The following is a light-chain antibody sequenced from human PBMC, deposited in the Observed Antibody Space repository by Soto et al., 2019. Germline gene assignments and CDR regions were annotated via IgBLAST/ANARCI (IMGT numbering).Light chain of an antibody. CDR1: SSNIGNNF. CDR3: GTWDSSLSVVI. CDR2: DNN. Sequence: QSVLTQPPSVSAAPGQKVTISCSGSSSNIGNNFVSWYQQLPGTAPRLLIYDNNNRPSGIPDRFSGPQSGTSATLAITGLQTGEEADYFCGTWDSSLSVVIFGGGTKLTVL. V-gene: IGLV1-51*01. J-gene: IGLJ2*01.